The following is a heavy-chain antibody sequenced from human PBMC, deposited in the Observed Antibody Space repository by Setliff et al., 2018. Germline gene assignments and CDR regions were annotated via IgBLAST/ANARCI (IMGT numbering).Heavy chain of an antibody. V-gene: IGHV4-38-2*01. CDR2: INHSGST. CDR3: ARGAPGWELLSWFDP. Sequence: SETLSLTCGVSGYSISSGYYWGWIRQPPGKGLEWIGEINHSGSTNYNPSLKSRVTISVDTSKTQFSLRLSSVTAADTAVYYCARGAPGWELLSWFDPWGQGTLVTVSS. D-gene: IGHD1-26*01. J-gene: IGHJ5*02. CDR1: GYSISSGYY.